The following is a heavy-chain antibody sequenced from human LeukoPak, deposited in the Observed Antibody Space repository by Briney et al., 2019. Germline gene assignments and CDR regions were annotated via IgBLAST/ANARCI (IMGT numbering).Heavy chain of an antibody. J-gene: IGHJ4*02. CDR3: ATGKDRSGYYYSLDY. V-gene: IGHV1-69*13. CDR2: IIPIFGP. CDR1: GGTFSTFP. D-gene: IGHD3-22*01. Sequence: SVKVSCKASGGTFSTFPISWVRQAPGQGLEWIGGIIPIFGPNYAQKFQGRATISADLATATAYMELSSQTSEDTSVYYCATGKDRSGYYYSLDYWGQGTLVAVSS.